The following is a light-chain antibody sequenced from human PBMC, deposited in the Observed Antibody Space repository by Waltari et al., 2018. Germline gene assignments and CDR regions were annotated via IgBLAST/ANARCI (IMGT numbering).Light chain of an antibody. CDR2: AAS. CDR1: QAISNY. Sequence: DIQMTQSPSSLSASVGDRVTITCRASQAISNYLAWYQQKPGKVPKLLIYAASILQSGVPSRFSGTGSRTGFSLTISCLQPEDVATYYCQKYNSAPLTFGGGTKVEIK. V-gene: IGKV1-27*01. J-gene: IGKJ4*01. CDR3: QKYNSAPLT.